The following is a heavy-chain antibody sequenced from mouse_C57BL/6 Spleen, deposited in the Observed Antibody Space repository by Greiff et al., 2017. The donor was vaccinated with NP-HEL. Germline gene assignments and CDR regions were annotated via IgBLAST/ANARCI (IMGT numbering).Heavy chain of an antibody. V-gene: IGHV5-17*01. J-gene: IGHJ4*01. CDR1: GFTFSDYG. Sequence: VQLKESGGGLVKPGGSLKLSCAASGFTFSDYGMHWVRQAPEKGLEWVAYISSGSSTIYYADTVKGRFTISRDNAKNTLFLQMTSLRSEDTAMYYCARLLRYSYAMDYWGQGTSVTVSS. CDR3: ARLLRYSYAMDY. D-gene: IGHD1-1*01. CDR2: ISSGSSTI.